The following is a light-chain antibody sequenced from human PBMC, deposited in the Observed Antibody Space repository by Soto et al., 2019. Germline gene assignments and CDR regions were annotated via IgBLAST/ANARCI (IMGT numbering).Light chain of an antibody. Sequence: VVTQSAGTLSLSPVERATLSCSSSQSVSSSYLAWYQQKPGQAPRLLIYDASSRATGIPARFSGSGSGTDFTLTISSVEPEDFAVYYCQQRSNWPITFGQGTKVDIK. CDR2: DAS. CDR1: QSVSSSY. CDR3: QQRSNWPIT. J-gene: IGKJ1*01. V-gene: IGKV3D-20*02.